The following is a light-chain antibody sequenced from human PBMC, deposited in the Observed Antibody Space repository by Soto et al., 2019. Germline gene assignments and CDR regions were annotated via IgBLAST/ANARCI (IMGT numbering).Light chain of an antibody. CDR3: SSYTSSTARV. V-gene: IGLV2-14*01. J-gene: IGLJ1*01. CDR2: KVS. CDR1: SSDVGGYDY. Sequence: QSVLTQPASVSGSAGQSITISCTGTSSDVGGYDYVSWYQHHPGKAPKLMIYKVSNRPSGVSNRFSGSKSGNTASLTISGVQAEDEADYYCSSYTSSTARVFGTGTKVTVL.